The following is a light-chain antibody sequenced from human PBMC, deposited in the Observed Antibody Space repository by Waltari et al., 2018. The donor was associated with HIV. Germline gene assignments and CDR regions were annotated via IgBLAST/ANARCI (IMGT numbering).Light chain of an antibody. CDR1: QRIDTS. V-gene: IGKV1-39*01. CDR3: QQSYKIPRT. J-gene: IGKJ4*01. Sequence: DIQMTQSPSSLSASVGDPVTITCRASQRIDTSLNWYQHKPGQAPQLLIYAAFNLQSGVPSRFTGGGLGTEFTLTINTLQVEDFATYYCQQSYKIPRTFGGGTKLEIK. CDR2: AAF.